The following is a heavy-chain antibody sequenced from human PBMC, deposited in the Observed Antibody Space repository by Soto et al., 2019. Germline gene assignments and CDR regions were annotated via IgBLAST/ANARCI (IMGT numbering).Heavy chain of an antibody. CDR1: GDSIKRDSVY. D-gene: IGHD1-26*01. CDR3: ERERQVGPSSGRFDP. Sequence: SETLSLTCTVNGDSIKRDSVYWRWLRPSPGHGLEYIGYITYSGMTFQNPSLKSGVTMSVYTPKNQFSLEVRSVTAADTGVYYWERERQVGPSSGRFDPWGQGTLVTVSS. CDR2: ITYSGMT. J-gene: IGHJ5*02. V-gene: IGHV4-30-4*03.